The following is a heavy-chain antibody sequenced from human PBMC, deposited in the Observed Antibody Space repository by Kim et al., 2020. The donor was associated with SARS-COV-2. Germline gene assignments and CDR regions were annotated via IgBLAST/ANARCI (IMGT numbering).Heavy chain of an antibody. V-gene: IGHV3-43*02. CDR2: ISGDGGST. J-gene: IGHJ4*02. Sequence: GGSLRLSCAASGFTFDDYAMHWVRQAPGKGLEWVSLISGDGGSTYYADSVKGRFTISRDNSKNSLYLQMNSLRTEDTALYYCAKGLPQKRFLEWLFPPLGYWGQGTLVTVSS. D-gene: IGHD3-3*01. CDR1: GFTFDDYA. CDR3: AKGLPQKRFLEWLFPPLGY.